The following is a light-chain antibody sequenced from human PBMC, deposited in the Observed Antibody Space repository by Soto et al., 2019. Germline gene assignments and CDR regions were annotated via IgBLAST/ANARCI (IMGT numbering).Light chain of an antibody. CDR3: SSYTSSSTLV. CDR1: SSDVGAYNS. CDR2: EVS. Sequence: QSVLAQPASVSGSPGQSITISCTGTSSDVGAYNSVSWYQQHPHKAPQVIIYEVSNRPSGVSNRFSGSKSGNTASLTISGLQAEDEADYYCSSYTSSSTLVFGTGTKLTVL. V-gene: IGLV2-14*01. J-gene: IGLJ1*01.